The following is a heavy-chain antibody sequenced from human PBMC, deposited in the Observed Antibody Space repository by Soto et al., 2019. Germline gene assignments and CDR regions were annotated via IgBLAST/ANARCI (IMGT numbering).Heavy chain of an antibody. CDR1: GFTFSDYY. CDR2: ISSSGSTI. J-gene: IGHJ5*02. V-gene: IGHV3-11*01. D-gene: IGHD1-7*01. CDR3: ARDPFHGTTGWNWFDP. Sequence: GGSLRLSCAASGFTFSDYYMSWIRQAPGKGLEWVSYISSSGSTIYYADSAKGRFTISRDNAKNSLYLQMNSLRAEDTAVYYCARDPFHGTTGWNWFDPWGQGTLVTVSS.